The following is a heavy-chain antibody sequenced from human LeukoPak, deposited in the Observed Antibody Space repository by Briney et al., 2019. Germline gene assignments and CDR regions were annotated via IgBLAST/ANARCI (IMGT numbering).Heavy chain of an antibody. CDR3: ARPRGSGPGMAYFDY. CDR2: IYPDDSDT. J-gene: IGHJ4*02. V-gene: IGHV5-51*01. D-gene: IGHD6-19*01. Sequence: GESLKISCKGSGYSFTSYWIGWVRQMPGKGLEWMGVIYPDDSDTRYSPSFQGQVTISVDKSSSTAYLQWSSLKDSDTAMYYCARPRGSGPGMAYFDYWGQGTLVTVSS. CDR1: GYSFTSYW.